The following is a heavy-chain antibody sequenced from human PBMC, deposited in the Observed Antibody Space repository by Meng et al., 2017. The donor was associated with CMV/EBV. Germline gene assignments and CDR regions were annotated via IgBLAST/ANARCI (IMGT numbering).Heavy chain of an antibody. V-gene: IGHV1-18*01. CDR3: ARAAYCGGDCYPNFDY. Sequence: GYTFTSYGISCVRQAPGQGLEWMEWISAYNGNTIYAQKLLGGVTMTTDTSTSTAYMELGSLRSDDTAVYYCARAAYCGGDCYPNFDYWGQGTLVTVSS. CDR1: GYTFTSYG. CDR2: ISAYNGNT. J-gene: IGHJ4*02. D-gene: IGHD2-21*01.